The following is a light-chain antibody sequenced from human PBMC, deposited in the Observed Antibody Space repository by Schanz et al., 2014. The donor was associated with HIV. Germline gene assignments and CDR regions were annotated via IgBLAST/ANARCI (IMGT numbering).Light chain of an antibody. CDR3: QRYNSYSHT. CDR1: QSVSSSY. Sequence: EIVLTQSPGTLSLSPGERATLSCRASQSVSSSYLAWYQQKPGQAPRLLIYGASTRVTGIPARFSGSGSGTEFTLTISSLQSEDFATYYCQRYNSYSHTFGQGTKLDIK. CDR2: GAS. J-gene: IGKJ2*01. V-gene: IGKV3-15*01.